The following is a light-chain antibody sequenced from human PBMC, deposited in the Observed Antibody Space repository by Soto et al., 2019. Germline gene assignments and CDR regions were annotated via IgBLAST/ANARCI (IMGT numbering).Light chain of an antibody. V-gene: IGKV1-39*01. J-gene: IGKJ3*01. CDR2: ASS. Sequence: DIQMTQSPSSLSASVGDRVTIPCRSSQSIGIYLNWYQQEPGKAPQLLIYASSSLQSGVPLRFSGSGSGTDFTLSICILQPEDFATYYCLQSFSTPFTFGPGTKVDI. CDR3: LQSFSTPFT. CDR1: QSIGIY.